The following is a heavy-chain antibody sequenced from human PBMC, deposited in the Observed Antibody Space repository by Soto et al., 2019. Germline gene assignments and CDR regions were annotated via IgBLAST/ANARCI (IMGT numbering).Heavy chain of an antibody. CDR1: GFTFSSYG. CDR2: IWYDGSNK. J-gene: IGHJ4*02. D-gene: IGHD2-15*01. Sequence: QVQPVESGGGVVQPGRSLRLSCAASGFTFSSYGMHWVRQAPGKGLEWVAVIWYDGSNKYYADSVKGRFTISRDNSKNTLDLQMNSLRAEDTAVYYCARDGYCSGGSCYSVPVFDYWGQGTLGTVSS. CDR3: ARDGYCSGGSCYSVPVFDY. V-gene: IGHV3-33*01.